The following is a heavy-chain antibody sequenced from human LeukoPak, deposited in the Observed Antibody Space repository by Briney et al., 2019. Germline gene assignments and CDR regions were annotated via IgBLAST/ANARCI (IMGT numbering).Heavy chain of an antibody. Sequence: PGGSLRLSCAASGFTFSNYGMNWVRQAPGKGPEWVSSISSRSSDMYYADSVKGRFTISRDNAKNSLCLQMNSLRAEDTAVYYCARIAVAGTGEFDYWGQGTLVTVSS. CDR3: ARIAVAGTGEFDY. V-gene: IGHV3-21*01. CDR1: GFTFSNYG. J-gene: IGHJ4*02. D-gene: IGHD6-19*01. CDR2: ISSRSSDM.